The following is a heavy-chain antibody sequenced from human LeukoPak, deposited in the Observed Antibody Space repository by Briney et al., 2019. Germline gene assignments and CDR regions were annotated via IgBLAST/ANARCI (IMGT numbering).Heavy chain of an antibody. J-gene: IGHJ4*02. CDR2: VNSDGSST. CDR3: ARDSRSSGLTIDY. Sequence: PGRSLRLSCAASGFTFSSHWRHWVRQAPGKGLVWVSRVNSDGSSTSYADSVTGRFTISRDNAKNTPYPQMNSLRAEDTAVYYCARDSRSSGLTIDYWGQGTLVTVSS. V-gene: IGHV3-74*01. CDR1: GFTFSSHW. D-gene: IGHD6-19*01.